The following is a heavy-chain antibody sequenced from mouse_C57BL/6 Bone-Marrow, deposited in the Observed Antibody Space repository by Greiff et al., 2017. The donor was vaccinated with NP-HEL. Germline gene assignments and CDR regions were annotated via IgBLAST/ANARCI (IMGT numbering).Heavy chain of an antibody. V-gene: IGHV1-82*01. Sequence: QVQLQQSGPELVKPGASVKISCKASGYAFSSSWMNWVKQRPGKGLEWIGRIYPGDGDTNYNGKFKGKATLTADKSSSTAYMQLSSLTSEDSAVDFCARSSCWDDAMDYWGQGTSVTVSS. CDR2: IYPGDGDT. J-gene: IGHJ4*01. D-gene: IGHD4-1*01. CDR3: ARSSCWDDAMDY. CDR1: GYAFSSSW.